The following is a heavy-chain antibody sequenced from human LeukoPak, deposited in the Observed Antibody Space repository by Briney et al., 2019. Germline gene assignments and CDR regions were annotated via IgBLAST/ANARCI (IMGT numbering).Heavy chain of an antibody. D-gene: IGHD6-13*01. CDR1: GFTFSNYG. V-gene: IGHV3-30*18. CDR3: AKKRATGTRDFDY. Sequence: GGSLRLSCAASGFTFSNYGMHWVRQDPGKGLEWVAVVAHDGSVAYYADWVKGRLTISRDNSKNTLYLQINSLRAEDTAVYYCAKKRATGTRDFDYWGQGTLVTVSS. CDR2: VAHDGSVA. J-gene: IGHJ4*02.